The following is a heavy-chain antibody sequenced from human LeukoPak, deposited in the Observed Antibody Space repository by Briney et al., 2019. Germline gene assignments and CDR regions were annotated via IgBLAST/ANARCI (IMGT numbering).Heavy chain of an antibody. CDR3: ARDLSSSSWYGDWYFDL. Sequence: SETRSLTCAVSGGSISSYYWRWIRQPAGKGLEWIGRIYTSGSTNYNPSLKSRVTMSVDTSKNQFSLKLSSVTAADTAVYYCARDLSSSSWYGDWYFDLWGRDTLVTVSS. J-gene: IGHJ2*01. CDR2: IYTSGST. D-gene: IGHD6-13*01. CDR1: GGSISSYY. V-gene: IGHV4-4*07.